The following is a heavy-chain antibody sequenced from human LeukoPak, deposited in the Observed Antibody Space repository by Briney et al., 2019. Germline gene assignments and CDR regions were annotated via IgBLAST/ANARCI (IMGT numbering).Heavy chain of an antibody. J-gene: IGHJ4*02. Sequence: GGSLRLSCAASGFSFSGYTINWVRQAPGKGLEWVSYISSSGSTIYYADSVKGRFTISRDNAKNSLYLQMNSLRAEDTAVYYCARLYSSSSGLRASDYWGQGTLVTVSS. V-gene: IGHV3-48*04. CDR1: GFSFSGYT. CDR2: ISSSGSTI. CDR3: ARLYSSSSGLRASDY. D-gene: IGHD6-6*01.